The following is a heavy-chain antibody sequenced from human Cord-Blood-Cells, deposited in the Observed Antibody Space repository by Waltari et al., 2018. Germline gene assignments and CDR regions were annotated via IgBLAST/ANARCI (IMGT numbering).Heavy chain of an antibody. CDR3: ATDYYDSSGYYYAFDI. CDR2: FDPEDGET. D-gene: IGHD3-22*01. CDR1: GYTLTELS. J-gene: IGHJ3*02. V-gene: IGHV1-24*01. Sequence: QVQLVQSGAEVKKPGASVKVSCKVSGYTLTELSMHWVRQAPGKGLEWMGGFDPEDGETIYAQKFQGRVTMTEDTSTDTAYMELSSLRSEDTAVYYCATDYYDSSGYYYAFDIWGKGTMVTVSS.